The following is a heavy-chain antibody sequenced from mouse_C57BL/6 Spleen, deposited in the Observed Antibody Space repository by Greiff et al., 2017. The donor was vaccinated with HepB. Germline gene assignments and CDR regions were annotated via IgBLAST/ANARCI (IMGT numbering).Heavy chain of an antibody. V-gene: IGHV1-15*01. Sequence: QVQLKESGAELVRPGASVTLSCKASGYTFTDYEMHWVKQTPVHGLEWIGAIDPETGGTAYNQKFKGKAILTADKSSSTAYMELRSLTSEDSAVYYCTRGDYGYAMDYWGQGTSVTVSS. CDR1: GYTFTDYE. D-gene: IGHD2-4*01. J-gene: IGHJ4*01. CDR2: IDPETGGT. CDR3: TRGDYGYAMDY.